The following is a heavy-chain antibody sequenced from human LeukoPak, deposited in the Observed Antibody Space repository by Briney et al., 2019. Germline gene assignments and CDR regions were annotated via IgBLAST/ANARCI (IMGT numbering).Heavy chain of an antibody. J-gene: IGHJ4*02. Sequence: GGSLRLSCEASGFTLSSYAMSWVRQAPGKGLEWVSAISDTGNTYHADSVKGRFTISRDSSKNTLFLQMNRLRPEDAAVYYCAKAPVTTCRGAFCYPFDYWGLGTLVTVSS. CDR2: ISDTGNT. D-gene: IGHD2-15*01. V-gene: IGHV3-23*01. CDR1: GFTLSSYA. CDR3: AKAPVTTCRGAFCYPFDY.